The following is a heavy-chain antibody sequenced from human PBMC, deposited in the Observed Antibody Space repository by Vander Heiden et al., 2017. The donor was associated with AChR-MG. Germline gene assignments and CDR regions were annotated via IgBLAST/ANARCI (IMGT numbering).Heavy chain of an antibody. CDR1: GGSISSSSYY. V-gene: IGHV4-39*01. J-gene: IGHJ4*02. Sequence: QLQLQESGPGLVKPSETLSLTCTVSGGSISSSSYYWGWIRQPPGKGLEWIGSIYYSGSTYYNPSLKRRVTISVDTSKNQFSLKLSSVTAADTAVYYCARGSSGWSSLGRYYFDYWGQGTLVTVSS. CDR2: IYYSGST. D-gene: IGHD6-19*01. CDR3: ARGSSGWSSLGRYYFDY.